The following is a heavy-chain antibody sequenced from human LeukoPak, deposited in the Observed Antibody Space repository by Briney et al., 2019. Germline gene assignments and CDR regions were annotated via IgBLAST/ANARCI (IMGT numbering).Heavy chain of an antibody. CDR1: GFTFSSSW. J-gene: IGHJ5*02. Sequence: GGSLRLSCAASGFTFSSSWMSWVRQAPGKGLVWVSRINSDGSSTSYADSVKGRFTISRDNAKNTLYLQMNSLRAEDTAVYYCARVLIATNWFDPWGQGTLVTVSS. CDR2: INSDGSST. D-gene: IGHD5-24*01. V-gene: IGHV3-74*01. CDR3: ARVLIATNWFDP.